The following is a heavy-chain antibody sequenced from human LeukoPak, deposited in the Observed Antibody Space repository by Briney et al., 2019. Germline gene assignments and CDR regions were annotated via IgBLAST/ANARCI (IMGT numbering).Heavy chain of an antibody. Sequence: GGSLRLSCAASGFTFSSYWMSWVRQAPGKGLEGVANIKQDGSEKYYVDSVKGRFTISRDNAKNSLYLQMNSLRAEDTALYYCARGGYGDYESWFDPWGQGTLVTVSS. J-gene: IGHJ5*02. CDR1: GFTFSSYW. D-gene: IGHD4-17*01. V-gene: IGHV3-7*03. CDR3: ARGGYGDYESWFDP. CDR2: IKQDGSEK.